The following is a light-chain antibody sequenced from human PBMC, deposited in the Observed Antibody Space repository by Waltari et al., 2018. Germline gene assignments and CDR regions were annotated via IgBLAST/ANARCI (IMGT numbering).Light chain of an antibody. J-gene: IGKJ4*01. CDR3: QQRSNWPPLT. CDR2: DAS. V-gene: IGKV3-11*01. Sequence: IVFTPSPATLSLSAGERATLSCRASQSVSSYLAWYQQKPGQAPRLLIYDASNRATGIPARFSGSGSGTDFTLTISSLEPEDFAVYYCQQRSNWPPLTFGGGTKVEIK. CDR1: QSVSSY.